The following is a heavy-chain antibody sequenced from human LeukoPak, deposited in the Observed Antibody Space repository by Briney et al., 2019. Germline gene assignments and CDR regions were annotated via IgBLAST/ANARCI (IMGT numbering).Heavy chain of an antibody. V-gene: IGHV4-61*05. Sequence: SETLSLTCTVSGGSIRSSTYYWGWIRQPPGKGLKWLGYIHYSGSTNYNPSLKSRATISVDTSKNQFSLKLSSVTAADTAVYYCSSSLRAYRSSTSCYRKGVDYWGQGTLVTVSS. CDR2: IHYSGST. J-gene: IGHJ4*02. D-gene: IGHD2-2*01. CDR3: SSSLRAYRSSTSCYRKGVDY. CDR1: GGSIRSSTYY.